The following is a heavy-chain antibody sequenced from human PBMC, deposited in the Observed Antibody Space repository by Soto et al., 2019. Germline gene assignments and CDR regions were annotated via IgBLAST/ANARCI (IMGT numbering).Heavy chain of an antibody. CDR3: ARVGYYDSRAPLDWYFDL. CDR1: GGTFSSYA. V-gene: IGHV1-69*06. J-gene: IGHJ2*01. CDR2: IIPIFGTA. Sequence: SVKVSCKASGGTFSSYAISWVRQAPGQGLEWMGGIIPIFGTANYAQKFQGRVTITADKSTSTAYMELSSLRSEDTAVYYCARVGYYDSRAPLDWYFDLWGRGTLVTAPQ. D-gene: IGHD3-22*01.